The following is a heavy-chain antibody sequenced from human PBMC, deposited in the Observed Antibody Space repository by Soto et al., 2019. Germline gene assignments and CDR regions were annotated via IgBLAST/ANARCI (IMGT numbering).Heavy chain of an antibody. CDR1: GFTFSSYA. J-gene: IGHJ4*02. Sequence: GGSLRLSCAASGFTFSSYAMHWVRQAPGKGLEWVAVISYDGSNKYYADSVKGRFTISRDNSKNTLYLQMNSLRAEDTAVYYCAREIPTIGPHFDYWGQGTLVTVSS. CDR3: AREIPTIGPHFDY. D-gene: IGHD2-2*01. V-gene: IGHV3-30-3*01. CDR2: ISYDGSNK.